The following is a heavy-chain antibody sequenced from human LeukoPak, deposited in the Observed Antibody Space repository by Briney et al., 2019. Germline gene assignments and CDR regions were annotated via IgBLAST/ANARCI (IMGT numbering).Heavy chain of an antibody. CDR2: INPNSGGT. Sequence: ASVKVSCKASGYTFTGYYMHWVRQAPGQGLEWMGWINPNSGGTNYAQKFQGRVTITADESTSTAYMELSSLRSEDTAVYYCARINLGYCSGGSCTPLYFGYMYVWGKGTTVTISS. V-gene: IGHV1-2*02. CDR3: ARINLGYCSGGSCTPLYFGYMYV. D-gene: IGHD2-15*01. J-gene: IGHJ6*03. CDR1: GYTFTGYY.